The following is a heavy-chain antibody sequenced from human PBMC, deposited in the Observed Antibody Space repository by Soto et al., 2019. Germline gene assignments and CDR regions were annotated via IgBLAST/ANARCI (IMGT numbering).Heavy chain of an antibody. CDR2: INAYNGNT. CDR1: GYTFTSYG. Sequence: QVQLVQSGAEVKKPGASVKVSCKASGYTFTSYGISWVRQAPGQGLEWMGWINAYNGNTNYAQKLQGRVTMTTDTTKSTAYMELRSLSSDETAVYYCARVLPPFDPWGQGTLVTVSS. CDR3: ARVLPPFDP. J-gene: IGHJ5*02. V-gene: IGHV1-18*01.